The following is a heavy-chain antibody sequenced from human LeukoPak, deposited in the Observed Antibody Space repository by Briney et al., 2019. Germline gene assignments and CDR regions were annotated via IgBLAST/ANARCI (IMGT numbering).Heavy chain of an antibody. V-gene: IGHV4-59*01. J-gene: IGHJ6*02. CDR1: GGSISLYY. Sequence: SETLSLTCTVSGGSISLYYWSWIRQPPGKGLEWIGYIYDSGNTKYNPSLKSRVTISADTSKNQFSLKLSSVTAADTAVYYCARNKPDFYYYGMDVWGQGTTVTVSS. CDR2: IYDSGNT. CDR3: ARNKPDFYYYGMDV.